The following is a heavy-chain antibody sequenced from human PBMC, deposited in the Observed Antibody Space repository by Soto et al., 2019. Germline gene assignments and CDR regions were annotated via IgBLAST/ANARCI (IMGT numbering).Heavy chain of an antibody. V-gene: IGHV1-2*04. CDR1: GYIFTGYY. J-gene: IGHJ4*02. CDR3: ATSRISIAVAGEPEYYFDY. D-gene: IGHD6-19*01. Sequence: ASVKVSCKASGYIFTGYYMHWVRQAPGQGLEWMGWINPNSGDTNYTQKFQGWVTMTRDTSISTAYMELSRLRSDDTAVYYCATSRISIAVAGEPEYYFDYCGQATLVTVSS. CDR2: INPNSGDT.